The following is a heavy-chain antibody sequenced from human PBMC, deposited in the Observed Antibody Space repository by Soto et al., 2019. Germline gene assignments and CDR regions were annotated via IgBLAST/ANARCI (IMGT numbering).Heavy chain of an antibody. D-gene: IGHD3-16*01. CDR3: ARVSGAGYYDRTCYFDY. CDR1: GFIFSSYG. V-gene: IGHV3-33*01. J-gene: IGHJ4*02. Sequence: PGRSLRLSCAASGFIFSSYGMHWVRQAPGKGLEWVAGIWYDGSNKYYGDSAKGRFTISRDNSMNNLYLEMNSLRAEDTAVYYCARVSGAGYYDRTCYFDYWGQGTLVTVSS. CDR2: IWYDGSNK.